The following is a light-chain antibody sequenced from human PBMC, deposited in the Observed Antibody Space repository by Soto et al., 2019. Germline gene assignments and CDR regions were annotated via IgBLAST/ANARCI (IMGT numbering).Light chain of an antibody. CDR1: QDITSY. CDR3: QQVQGFHFN. V-gene: IGKV1-9*01. CDR2: ATS. Sequence: DIQLTQSPSFLSASVGDRVTITCRASQDITSYVAWYQQQPEKAPKLLIFATSKLQSGVPSRFSRSGSGTEFTLTISSLQPEDFATYYCQQVQGFHFNFGPGTKVDI. J-gene: IGKJ3*01.